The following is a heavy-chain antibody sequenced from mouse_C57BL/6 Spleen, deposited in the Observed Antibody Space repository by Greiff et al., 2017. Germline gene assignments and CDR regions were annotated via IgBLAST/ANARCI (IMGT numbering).Heavy chain of an antibody. Sequence: QVQLQQSGAELVRPGASVTLSCKASGYTFTDYEMHWVKQTPVHGLEWIGAIDPETGGTAYNQKFKGKAILTADKSSSTAYMELRSLTSEDSAVYYCTRYGYFYFDDWGHGTTLSVAS. CDR2: IDPETGGT. D-gene: IGHD2-2*01. J-gene: IGHJ2*01. V-gene: IGHV1-15*01. CDR3: TRYGYFYFDD. CDR1: GYTFTDYE.